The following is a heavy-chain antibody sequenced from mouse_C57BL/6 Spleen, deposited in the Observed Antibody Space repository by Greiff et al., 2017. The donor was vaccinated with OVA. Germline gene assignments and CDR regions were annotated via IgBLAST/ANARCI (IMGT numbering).Heavy chain of an antibody. Sequence: QVQLKESGPGLVQPSQSLSITCTVSGFSLTSYGVHWVRQSPGKGLEWLGVIWSGGSTDYNAAFISRLSISKDNSKSQVFFKMNSLQADDTAIYYCARNPYYYGSSPYYYAMDYWGQGTSVTVSS. CDR2: IWSGGST. D-gene: IGHD1-1*01. CDR1: GFSLTSYG. V-gene: IGHV2-2*01. CDR3: ARNPYYYGSSPYYYAMDY. J-gene: IGHJ4*01.